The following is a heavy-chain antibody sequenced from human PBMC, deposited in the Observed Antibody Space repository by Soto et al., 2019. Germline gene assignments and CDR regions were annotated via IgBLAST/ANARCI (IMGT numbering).Heavy chain of an antibody. CDR1: GYTFTSYD. J-gene: IGHJ4*02. CDR3: ARPYYDSSGYYLAF. D-gene: IGHD3-22*01. CDR2: MNPNSGNT. Sequence: ASVKVSCKASGYTFTSYDNNWVRQATGQGLEWMGWMNPNSGNTGYAQKFQGRVTMTRNTSISTAYMELSSLRSEDTAVYYCARPYYDSSGYYLAFWGQGTLVTVSS. V-gene: IGHV1-8*01.